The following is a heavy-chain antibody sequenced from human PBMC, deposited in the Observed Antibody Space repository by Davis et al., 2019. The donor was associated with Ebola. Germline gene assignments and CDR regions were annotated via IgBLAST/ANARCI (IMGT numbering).Heavy chain of an antibody. D-gene: IGHD5-24*01. V-gene: IGHV1-2*02. CDR3: ARGDGYNFWYFDL. CDR1: GYTFTDYY. CDR2: IYPHSGVT. J-gene: IGHJ2*01. Sequence: ASVKVSCKTSGYTFTDYYVHWVRQAPGQGLEWMGWIYPHSGVTKFAQKFQDRVALTRDTSIRTVYMDLASLTSDDTAVYYCARGDGYNFWYFDLWGRGTLVSVSS.